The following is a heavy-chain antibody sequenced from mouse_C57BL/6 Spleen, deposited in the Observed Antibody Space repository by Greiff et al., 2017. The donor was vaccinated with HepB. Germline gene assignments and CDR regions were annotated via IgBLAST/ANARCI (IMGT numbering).Heavy chain of an antibody. CDR1: GYTFTDYN. CDR3: ARSNWGLYFDY. D-gene: IGHD4-1*01. CDR2: INPNNGGT. Sequence: EVQLQESGPELVKPGASVKMSCKASGYTFTDYNMHWVKQSHGKSLEWIGYINPNNGGTSYNQKFKGKATLTVNKSSSTAYMELRSLTSEDSAVYYCARSNWGLYFDYWGQGTTLTVSS. J-gene: IGHJ2*01. V-gene: IGHV1-22*01.